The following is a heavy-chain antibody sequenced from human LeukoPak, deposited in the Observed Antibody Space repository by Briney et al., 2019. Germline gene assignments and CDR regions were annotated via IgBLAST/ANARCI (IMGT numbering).Heavy chain of an antibody. J-gene: IGHJ4*02. V-gene: IGHV3-21*01. CDR1: GFTFSSYS. CDR3: AKDPMTIKAAAGPGNY. Sequence: GGSLRLSCAASGFTFSSYSMNWVRQAPGKGLEWVSSISSSSSYIYYADSVKGRFTISRDNAKNSLYLQMNSLRAEDTAVYYCAKDPMTIKAAAGPGNYWGQGTLVTVSS. D-gene: IGHD6-13*01. CDR2: ISSSSSYI.